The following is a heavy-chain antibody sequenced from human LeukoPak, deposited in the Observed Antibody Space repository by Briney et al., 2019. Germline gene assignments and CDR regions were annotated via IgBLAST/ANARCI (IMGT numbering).Heavy chain of an antibody. V-gene: IGHV3-30*02. J-gene: IGHJ6*03. CDR2: IRYDGSNR. D-gene: IGHD1-26*01. Sequence: GGSLRLSCAASGFTFSSYGMHWVRQPPGKGLEWVAFIRYDGSNRYFADSVKGRFTISRDNSKNTLFLQMNSLRAEDTAVYYCAKDSKIVGATFRSYHYMDVWGKGTAVTVSS. CDR1: GFTFSSYG. CDR3: AKDSKIVGATFRSYHYMDV.